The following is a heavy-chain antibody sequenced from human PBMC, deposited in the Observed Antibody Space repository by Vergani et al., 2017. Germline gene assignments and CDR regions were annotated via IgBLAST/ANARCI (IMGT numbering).Heavy chain of an antibody. V-gene: IGHV4-4*08. CDR3: ARDFGGEWYFDL. D-gene: IGHD4-23*01. CDR1: GASIDSFY. CDR2: VFRNGNV. J-gene: IGHJ2*01. Sequence: QLQESGPGLVRPSETLSLTCSVSGASIDSFYWSWIRQSPGKGLEWIGYVFRNGNVNYNPSFNFRVAIDTSNNELSLRVTSVTAADTAVYYCARDFGGEWYFDLSLRGATVTVSS.